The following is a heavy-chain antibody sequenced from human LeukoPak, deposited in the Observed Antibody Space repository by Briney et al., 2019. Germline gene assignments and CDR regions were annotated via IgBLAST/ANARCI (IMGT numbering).Heavy chain of an antibody. V-gene: IGHV3-48*04. Sequence: GGSLRLSCAASGFTFSSFAMNWVRQAPGKGPEWISYISGSSSTIYYADSVKGRFIVSRDNAKNSLYLQMNSLRVEDTAVYYCARELTIAPIGTGANWGQGTQVTVSS. CDR2: ISGSSSTI. CDR3: ARELTIAPIGTGAN. CDR1: GFTFSSFA. D-gene: IGHD1-1*01. J-gene: IGHJ4*02.